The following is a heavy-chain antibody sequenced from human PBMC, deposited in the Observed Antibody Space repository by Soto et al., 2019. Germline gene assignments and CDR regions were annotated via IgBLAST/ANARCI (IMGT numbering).Heavy chain of an antibody. Sequence: QVQLVESGGGVIQPGKYLRLSCSASGFAFSTYGMHWVRQAPGKGLEWVAVIWADGSRQFYGDSVKGRFTISRDNSKNTLYLQMNSLRVDDTAVYFCVGGTGYCGLSAYWGQGTLVSVSS. CDR2: IWADGSRQ. CDR1: GFAFSTYG. V-gene: IGHV3-33*08. J-gene: IGHJ4*02. D-gene: IGHD3-9*01. CDR3: VGGTGYCGLSAY.